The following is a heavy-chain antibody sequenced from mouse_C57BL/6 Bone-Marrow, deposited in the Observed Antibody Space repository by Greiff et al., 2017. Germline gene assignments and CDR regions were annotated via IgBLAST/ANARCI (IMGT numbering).Heavy chain of an antibody. V-gene: IGHV14-4*01. CDR3: TTGSYYGSVFAY. D-gene: IGHD1-1*01. CDR1: GFNIKDDY. J-gene: IGHJ3*01. Sequence: EVQLQQSGAELVRPGASVKLSCTASGFNIKDDYMHWVKQRPEPGLEWIGWIDPENGDTEYASKFQGKATITADNSSNTAYLQLCSLTSEDTAVYYCTTGSYYGSVFAYWGQGTLVTVSA. CDR2: IDPENGDT.